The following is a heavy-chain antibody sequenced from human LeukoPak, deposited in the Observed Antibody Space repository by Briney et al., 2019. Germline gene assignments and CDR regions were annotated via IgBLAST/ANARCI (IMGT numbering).Heavy chain of an antibody. CDR1: GFTVSSNF. CDR2: LYSGGNT. CDR3: ARGISSSGWLDY. D-gene: IGHD6-19*01. V-gene: IGHV3-53*01. Sequence: GGSLRLSCAASGFTVSSNFMSWVRQAPGQGLEWISVLYSGGNTYYADSVKGRFTISRDNSENTLFLQMNSLRAEDTAVYYCARGISSSGWLDYWGQGTLVTVSS. J-gene: IGHJ4*02.